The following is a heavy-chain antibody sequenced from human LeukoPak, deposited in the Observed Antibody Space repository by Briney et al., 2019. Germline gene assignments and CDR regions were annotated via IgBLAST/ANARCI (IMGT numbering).Heavy chain of an antibody. D-gene: IGHD3-22*01. V-gene: IGHV3-33*06. CDR3: AKVLQANNYYDSSGYYLGFDY. Sequence: GRSLRLSCAASGFTFSSYGMHWVRQAPGKGLEWVAVIWYDGSNKYYADSVKGRFTISRDNSKNTLYLQMNSLRAEDTAVYYCAKVLQANNYYDSSGYYLGFDYWGQGTLATVSS. CDR1: GFTFSSYG. J-gene: IGHJ4*02. CDR2: IWYDGSNK.